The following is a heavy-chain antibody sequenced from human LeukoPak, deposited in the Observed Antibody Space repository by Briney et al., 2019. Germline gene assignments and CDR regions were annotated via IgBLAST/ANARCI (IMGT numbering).Heavy chain of an antibody. CDR3: ARGSSIAVAGTGFDP. CDR2: IIPILGIA. V-gene: IGHV1-69*04. D-gene: IGHD6-19*01. J-gene: IGHJ5*02. CDR1: GGTFSSYA. Sequence: SVKVSCKASGGTFSSYAISWVRQAPGQGLEWMGRIIPILGIANYAQKFQGRVTIIADKSTSTAYMELSSLRSEDTAVYYCARGSSIAVAGTGFDPWGQGTLVTVSS.